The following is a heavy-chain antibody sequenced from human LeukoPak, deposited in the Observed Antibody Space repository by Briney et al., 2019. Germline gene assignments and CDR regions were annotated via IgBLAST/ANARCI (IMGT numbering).Heavy chain of an antibody. V-gene: IGHV3-48*03. J-gene: IGHJ4*02. CDR1: GFTFSSYE. CDR3: ARGGSLGY. D-gene: IGHD6-19*01. CDR2: ISSGGSAI. Sequence: GGSLSLSCAASGFTFSSYEMNWVRQAPGKGLEWVSKISSGGSAIYYADSVKGRFTISRDNAKSTLYLQMNSLRAEDTAVYYCARGGSLGYWGQGTLVTVSS.